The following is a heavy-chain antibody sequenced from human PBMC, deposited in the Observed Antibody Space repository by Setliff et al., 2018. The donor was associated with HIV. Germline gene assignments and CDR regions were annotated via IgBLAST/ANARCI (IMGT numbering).Heavy chain of an antibody. V-gene: IGHV4-31*03. CDR1: GGSFSSGGNY. J-gene: IGHJ6*03. CDR3: ARRHFWNEDPAYHYMDV. D-gene: IGHD1-1*01. Sequence: PSETLSLTCTVSGGSFSSGGNYWSWIRPPQGKGLEWIGHIYNSGSTYYNPSLKSRLIISVDTAKTQFSLKLTSVTAADTAVYYCARRHFWNEDPAYHYMDVWGKGTKVTVSS. CDR2: IYNSGST.